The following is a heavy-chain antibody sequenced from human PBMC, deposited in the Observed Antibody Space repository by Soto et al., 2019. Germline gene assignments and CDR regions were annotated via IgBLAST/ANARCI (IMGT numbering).Heavy chain of an antibody. Sequence: EVQLVESGGGLVQPGGSLKLSCAASGFTFSGSAMHWVRQASGKGLEWVGRIRSKANSYATAYAASVKGRFTISRDDSKNTAYLQMNSLKTEDTAVYYCTSLYGSGKGVVDYYYYYGMDVWGQGTTVTVSS. CDR3: TSLYGSGKGVVDYYYYYGMDV. CDR2: IRSKANSYAT. J-gene: IGHJ6*02. CDR1: GFTFSGSA. V-gene: IGHV3-73*02. D-gene: IGHD3-10*01.